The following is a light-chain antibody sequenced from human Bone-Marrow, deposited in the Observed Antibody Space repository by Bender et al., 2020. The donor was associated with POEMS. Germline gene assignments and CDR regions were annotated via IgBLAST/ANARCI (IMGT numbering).Light chain of an antibody. J-gene: IGLJ3*02. CDR2: SNY. CDR1: DSNFGGNN. V-gene: IGLV1-44*01. CDR3: SSYAGNRNLV. Sequence: QSVLTQPPSASGTPGQSVIISCSGTDSNFGGNNVNWYQHLPGTAPRLVVYSNYQRPSGVPDRFSGSKSGNTASLTVSGLQAEDEADYYCSSYAGNRNLVFGGGTKLTVL.